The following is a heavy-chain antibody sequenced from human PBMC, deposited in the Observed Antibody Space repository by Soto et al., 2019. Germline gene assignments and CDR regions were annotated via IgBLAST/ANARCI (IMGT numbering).Heavy chain of an antibody. Sequence: PGGSLRLSCTVLGFTSTNENMNWVRQAPGKGLEWVSSISSRSTFINYADSVKGRFTISRDNDKGLVYLQMNSLRAEDTAVYYCARDPPLSMIVVVGVDDFWGQGTLVTAPQ. CDR2: ISSRSTFI. D-gene: IGHD3-22*01. J-gene: IGHJ4*02. V-gene: IGHV3-21*06. CDR3: ARDPPLSMIVVVGVDDF. CDR1: GFTSTNEN.